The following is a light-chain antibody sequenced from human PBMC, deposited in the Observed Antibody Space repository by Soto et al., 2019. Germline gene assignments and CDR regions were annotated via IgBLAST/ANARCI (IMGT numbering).Light chain of an antibody. CDR2: DAS. CDR3: QQFNGFPLT. CDR1: QDIGSA. J-gene: IGKJ4*01. Sequence: IQLTQSPSSLSASVGDRVTITCRVGQDIGSALAWYQQRPGKAPKLLLYDASNLEAGVPSRFSGSGSGTDFTLTITSLRPEDFATYYCQQFNGFPLTFGGGTKVQIK. V-gene: IGKV1-13*02.